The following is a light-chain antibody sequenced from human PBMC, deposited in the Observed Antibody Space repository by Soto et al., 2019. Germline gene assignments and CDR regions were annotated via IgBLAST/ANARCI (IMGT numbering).Light chain of an antibody. V-gene: IGLV2-14*01. CDR1: RSDGGGYNY. J-gene: IGLJ1*01. CDR3: SSYPSSGTPHHV. CDR2: DVS. Sequence: QSALTQPASVSGSPGQSITITCTGTRSDGGGYNYVSWYQQHQGKAPKLMIYDVSNRPSGVSSRFSGSKSGNTASLTISGLQAEDEADYSCSSYPSSGTPHHVFGTGTKVTVL.